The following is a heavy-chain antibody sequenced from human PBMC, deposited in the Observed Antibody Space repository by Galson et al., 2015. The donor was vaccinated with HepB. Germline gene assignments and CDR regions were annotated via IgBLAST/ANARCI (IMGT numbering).Heavy chain of an antibody. D-gene: IGHD2-21*01. V-gene: IGHV7-4-1*02. CDR3: ARDLGPMWGFLRLPFDS. J-gene: IGHJ4*02. CDR2: INTNNGNP. CDR1: GHSFNYYA. Sequence: SVKVTCKASGHSFNYYAINWVRQAPGQGLEWMGWINTNNGNPTYAQDFAGRFVFSLDTSVSTTFLQISGLETEDTAVYYCARDLGPMWGFLRLPFDSWGQGTLITVSS.